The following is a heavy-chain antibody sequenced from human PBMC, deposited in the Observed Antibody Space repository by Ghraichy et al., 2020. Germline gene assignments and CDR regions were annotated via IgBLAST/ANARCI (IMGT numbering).Heavy chain of an antibody. V-gene: IGHV3-23*01. CDR3: ANLRVLLWFRDAFDI. Sequence: GGSLRLSCAASGFTFSSYAMSWVRQAPGKGLEWVSAISGSGGSTYYADSVKGRFTISRDNSKNTLYLQMNSLRAEDTAVYYCANLRVLLWFRDAFDIWGQGTMVTVSS. CDR2: ISGSGGST. D-gene: IGHD3-10*01. J-gene: IGHJ3*02. CDR1: GFTFSSYA.